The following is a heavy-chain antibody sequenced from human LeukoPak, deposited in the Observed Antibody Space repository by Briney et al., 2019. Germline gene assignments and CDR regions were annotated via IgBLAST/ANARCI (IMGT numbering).Heavy chain of an antibody. D-gene: IGHD6-13*01. J-gene: IGHJ4*02. CDR2: IIPIFGTA. CDR3: ARDRISGSWPHLDY. CDR1: GGTFSSYA. Sequence: SVKVSCKASGGTFSSYAISWVRQAPGQGLEWMGRIIPIFGTANYAQKFQGRVTITTDESTSTAYMELSSLRSEDTAVYYCARDRISGSWPHLDYWGQGTLVTVSS. V-gene: IGHV1-69*05.